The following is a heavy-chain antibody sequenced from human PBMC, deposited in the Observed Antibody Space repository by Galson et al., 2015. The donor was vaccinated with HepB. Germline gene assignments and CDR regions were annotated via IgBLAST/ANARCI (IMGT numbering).Heavy chain of an antibody. CDR1: GGSISSNSYY. D-gene: IGHD3-22*01. CDR2: IDYSGST. V-gene: IGHV4-39*01. CDR3: ARRLARYYGSSDYYS. J-gene: IGHJ4*02. Sequence: TLSLTCTVSGGSISSNSYYWGWIRQPPGKGLEWIGTIDYSGSTYYGPSLRGRVTTFVDTSKDQFSLKLSSVTAADTAVYYCARRLARYYGSSDYYSWGQGTLVTVSS.